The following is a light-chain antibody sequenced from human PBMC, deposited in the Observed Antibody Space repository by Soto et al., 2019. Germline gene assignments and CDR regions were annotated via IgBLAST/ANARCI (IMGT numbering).Light chain of an antibody. V-gene: IGLV2-23*02. Sequence: QSALTQPASVSGSPGQSITISCSGTYNLVSWYQQHPGKAPKLMIFEVNKRPSGVSYRFSGSKSGNTASLTSSALQAEDEADYLCCSYGTNRRVFGGGTKVTVL. J-gene: IGLJ3*02. CDR2: EVN. CDR1: YNL. CDR3: CSYGTNRRV.